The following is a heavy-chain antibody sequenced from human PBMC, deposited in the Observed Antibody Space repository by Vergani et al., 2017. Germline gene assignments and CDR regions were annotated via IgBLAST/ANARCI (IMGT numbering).Heavy chain of an antibody. CDR1: GYSLTHYW. CDR3: ASGGHGAENGGALQL. Sequence: EVPLVQSGAEVKKPGESLKISCQGSGYSLTHYWIAWVRQRPGKGLEWMGIIYPGDSEVKSNPTFRGQVIFSVDTSVHTAYLQWRSLQASDTGTYFCASGGHGAENGGALQLWGQGTNITVSS. D-gene: IGHD3-16*01. J-gene: IGHJ3*01. CDR2: IYPGDSEV. V-gene: IGHV5-51*03.